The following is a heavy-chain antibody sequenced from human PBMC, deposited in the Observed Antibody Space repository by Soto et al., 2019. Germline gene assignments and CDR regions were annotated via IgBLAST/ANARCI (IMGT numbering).Heavy chain of an antibody. J-gene: IGHJ4*02. V-gene: IGHV1-69*04. CDR1: GGTFSSYT. D-gene: IGHD3-3*01. Sequence: ASVKVSCKASGGTFSSYTISWVRQAPGQGLEWMGRIIPILGIANYAQKFQGRVTITADKSTSTAYMELSSLRSEDTAVYYCAREPWSGYYSYWGQGTLVTVSS. CDR3: AREPWSGYYSY. CDR2: IIPILGIA.